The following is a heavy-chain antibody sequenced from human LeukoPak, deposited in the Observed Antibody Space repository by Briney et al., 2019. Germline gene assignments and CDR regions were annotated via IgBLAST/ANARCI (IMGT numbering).Heavy chain of an antibody. Sequence: GRSLRLSCAASTFTFSTYPMSCVRQVPGKGLEWVSSIGAGGTTYYADSVKGRFTISSDNSKNTLYMQMTSLRAEDTAVYYCAKRGSKSGSLEGGFDYWGQGTLVTVSS. J-gene: IGHJ4*02. CDR3: AKRGSKSGSLEGGFDY. CDR1: TFTFSTYP. D-gene: IGHD3-3*01. CDR2: IGAGGTT. V-gene: IGHV3-23*01.